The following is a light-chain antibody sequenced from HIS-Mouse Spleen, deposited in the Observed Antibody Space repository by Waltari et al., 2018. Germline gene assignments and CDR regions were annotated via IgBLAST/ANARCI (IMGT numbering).Light chain of an antibody. CDR2: DAS. CDR1: QSVSSY. Sequence: TLSLSPGERATLSCRASQSVSSYLAWYQQKPGQAPRLLIYDASNRATGIPARFSGSGSGTDFTLTISSLEPEDFAVYYCQQRSNWRFTFGPGTKVDIK. CDR3: QQRSNWRFT. V-gene: IGKV3-11*01. J-gene: IGKJ3*01.